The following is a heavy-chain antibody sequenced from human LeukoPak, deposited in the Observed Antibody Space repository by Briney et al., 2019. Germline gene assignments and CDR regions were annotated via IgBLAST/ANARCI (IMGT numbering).Heavy chain of an antibody. CDR1: GFTFSSYA. V-gene: IGHV3-53*04. J-gene: IGHJ5*02. CDR2: IYSGGST. Sequence: GGSLRLSCAASGFTFSSYAMSWVRQAPGKGLEWVSVIYSGGSTYYADSVKGRFTISRHNSKNTLYPQMNSLRAEDTAVYYCARVSFSSSGSWGQGTLVTVSS. CDR3: ARVSFSSSGS. D-gene: IGHD3-22*01.